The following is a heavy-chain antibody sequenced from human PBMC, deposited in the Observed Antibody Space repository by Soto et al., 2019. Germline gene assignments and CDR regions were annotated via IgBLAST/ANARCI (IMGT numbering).Heavy chain of an antibody. CDR1: GFTFSSYA. Sequence: EVQLLESGGGLVQPGGSLRLSCAASGFTFSSYAMSWVRQAPGKGLEWVSAISGSGGSTYYADSVKGRFTISRDNSKNTGYLPMNSLRAEDTAAYYCADEGYSHSWPFDHSGQGTLVTVSS. CDR2: ISGSGGST. V-gene: IGHV3-23*01. CDR3: ADEGYSHSWPFDH. D-gene: IGHD6-13*01. J-gene: IGHJ4*02.